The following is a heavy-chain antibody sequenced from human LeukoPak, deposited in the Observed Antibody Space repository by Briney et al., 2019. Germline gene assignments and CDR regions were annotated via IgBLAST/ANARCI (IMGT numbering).Heavy chain of an antibody. CDR2: ISSSSYI. J-gene: IGHJ4*02. CDR1: GFTFSSYS. V-gene: IGHV3-21*01. CDR3: ARAVGGDAYYFDY. D-gene: IGHD2-21*02. Sequence: GGSLRLSCAASGFTFSSYSMNWVRQAPGKGLEWVSSISSSSYIYYADSVKGRFTISRDNAKNSLYLQMNSLRAEDTAVYYCARAVGGDAYYFDYWGQGTLVTVSS.